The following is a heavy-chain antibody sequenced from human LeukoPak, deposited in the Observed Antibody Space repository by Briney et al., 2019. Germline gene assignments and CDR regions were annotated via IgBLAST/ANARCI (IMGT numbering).Heavy chain of an antibody. Sequence: GGSLRLSCAASGFTFSSYWMSWVRQSPGKGLEWVANINQDGSENHYVDSVKGRFTISRDNAKNSVSVQMNGLRVEDTAVYYCVRAGGSSWSDFWGQGTLVTVSS. CDR2: INQDGSEN. CDR3: VRAGGSSWSDF. CDR1: GFTFSSYW. V-gene: IGHV3-7*01. J-gene: IGHJ4*02. D-gene: IGHD6-13*01.